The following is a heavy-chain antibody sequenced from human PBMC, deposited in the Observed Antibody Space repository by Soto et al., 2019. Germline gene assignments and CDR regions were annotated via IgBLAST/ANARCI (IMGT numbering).Heavy chain of an antibody. CDR2: INHSGST. D-gene: IGHD6-6*01. Sequence: SETLSLTCAVYGGSFSGYYWSWIRQPPGKGLEWIGEINHSGSTNYNPSLKSRVTISVDTSKNQFSLKLSSVTAADTAVYYCASRPAARRYYYYGMDVWGQGTTVTVSS. CDR3: ASRPAARRYYYYGMDV. CDR1: GGSFSGYY. J-gene: IGHJ6*02. V-gene: IGHV4-34*01.